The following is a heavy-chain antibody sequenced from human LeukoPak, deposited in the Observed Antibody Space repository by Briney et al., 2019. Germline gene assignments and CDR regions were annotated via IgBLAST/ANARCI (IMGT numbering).Heavy chain of an antibody. D-gene: IGHD3-22*01. J-gene: IGHJ4*02. V-gene: IGHV1-18*01. CDR3: ARDGAPNDSSGYYYLPLDY. Sequence: ASVKVSCKASGYTFTSYGISWVRQAPGQGLEWMGWISAYNGNTNYAQKLQGRVTMTTDTSTSTAYMELRSLRSDDTAVYYCARDGAPNDSSGYYYLPLDYWGQGTLVTVSS. CDR1: GYTFTSYG. CDR2: ISAYNGNT.